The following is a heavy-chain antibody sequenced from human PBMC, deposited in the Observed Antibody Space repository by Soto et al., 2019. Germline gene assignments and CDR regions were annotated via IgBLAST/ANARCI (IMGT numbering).Heavy chain of an antibody. D-gene: IGHD3-3*01. CDR1: GFMFSGYG. CDR3: AKLVGGVKAIGAPGDWLDP. V-gene: IGHV3-30*18. CDR2: ISHDGSEK. J-gene: IGHJ5*02. Sequence: QVQLVESGGGVVQPGDSLRLSCAASGFMFSGYGMHWIRQAPGKGLEWVAVISHDGSEKYYGDSVKSRCTVSRDNSNNTLFLQIDSLRAEDTAVYYCAKLVGGVKAIGAPGDWLDPWGQGTLVTVSS.